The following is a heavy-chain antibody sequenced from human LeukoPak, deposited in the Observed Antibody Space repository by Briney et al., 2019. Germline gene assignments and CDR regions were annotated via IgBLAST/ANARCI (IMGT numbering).Heavy chain of an antibody. CDR1: GGSISNYY. D-gene: IGHD1-1*01. Sequence: PSETLSLTCTVSGGSISNYYWSWIRQPAGKGLEWIGRIYTSGSTNYNPSLKSRVTMSVDTSKNQLSLKLSSVTAADTAVYYCARNNYRQYNYDMDVWGQGTTVTVSS. J-gene: IGHJ6*02. CDR2: IYTSGST. CDR3: ARNNYRQYNYDMDV. V-gene: IGHV4-4*07.